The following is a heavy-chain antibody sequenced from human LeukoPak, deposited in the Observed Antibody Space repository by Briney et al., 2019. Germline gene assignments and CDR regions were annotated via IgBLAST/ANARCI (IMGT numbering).Heavy chain of an antibody. Sequence: GGSLRLSCAASGFTFSSYWMSWVRQAPGKGLEWAANIKQDGSEKYYVDSVKGRFTISRGNAKNSLYLQMNSLRAEDTAVYYCARDGPLSGYYYGVCWYFDLWGRGTLVTVSS. CDR3: ARDGPLSGYYYGVCWYFDL. V-gene: IGHV3-7*01. CDR1: GFTFSSYW. CDR2: IKQDGSEK. D-gene: IGHD3-22*01. J-gene: IGHJ2*01.